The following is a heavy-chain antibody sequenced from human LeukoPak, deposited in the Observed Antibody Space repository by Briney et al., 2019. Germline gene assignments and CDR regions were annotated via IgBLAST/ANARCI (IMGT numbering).Heavy chain of an antibody. D-gene: IGHD1-26*01. CDR1: GVTFSSYW. CDR3: ARSPRVGAPDY. Sequence: GGSLRLSCAASGVTFSSYWMHWVRQAPGKGLVWVSRINSDGSSTSYADSVKGRFTISRDNAKNTLYLKMNSLRAEDTAVYYCARSPRVGAPDYWGQGTLVTVAS. CDR2: INSDGSST. J-gene: IGHJ4*02. V-gene: IGHV3-74*01.